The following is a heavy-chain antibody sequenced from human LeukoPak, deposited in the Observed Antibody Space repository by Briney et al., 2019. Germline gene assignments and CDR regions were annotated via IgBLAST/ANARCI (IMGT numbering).Heavy chain of an antibody. CDR1: GFTFSNYT. V-gene: IGHV3-48*01. CDR3: ARVLHQRNYDRSVYYGY. Sequence: GGSLRLSCAASGFTFSNYTMNCVRQAPGKGLEWVSYISSSSSTIYYAHSVKVLFTISRDNAKNSLSLQMNSLRAEDTAVYYCARVLHQRNYDRSVYYGYWGQGTLVTVSS. J-gene: IGHJ4*02. CDR2: ISSSSSTI. D-gene: IGHD3-22*01.